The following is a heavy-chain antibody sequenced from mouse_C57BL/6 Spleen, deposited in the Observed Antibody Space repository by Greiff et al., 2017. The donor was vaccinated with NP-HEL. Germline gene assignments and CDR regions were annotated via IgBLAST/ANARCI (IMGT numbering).Heavy chain of an antibody. CDR1: GYTFTSYW. V-gene: IGHV1-52*01. CDR2: IDPSDSET. D-gene: IGHD2-1*01. J-gene: IGHJ2*01. CDR3: ARKGRDYGNYFDY. Sequence: QVHVKQPGAELVRPGSSVKLSCKASGYTFTSYWMHWVKQRPIQGLEWIGNIDPSDSETHYNQKFKDKATLTVDKSSSTAYMQLSSLTSEDSAVYYCARKGRDYGNYFDYWGQGTTLTVSS.